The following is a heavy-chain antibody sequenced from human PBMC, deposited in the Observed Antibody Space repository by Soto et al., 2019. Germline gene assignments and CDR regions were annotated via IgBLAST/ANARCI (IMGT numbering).Heavy chain of an antibody. CDR2: ISSSSNYI. CDR1: GFTFSSYS. CDR3: ARDFSRSHRTTPTLFDY. V-gene: IGHV3-21*01. D-gene: IGHD2-2*01. J-gene: IGHJ4*02. Sequence: PGGSLRLSCAASGFTFSSYSMNWVRQAPGKGLEWVSSISSSSNYIYYVDSVKGRFTISRDNAKNSLYLQMNSLRAEDTAVYYCARDFSRSHRTTPTLFDYWGQGTLVTVSS.